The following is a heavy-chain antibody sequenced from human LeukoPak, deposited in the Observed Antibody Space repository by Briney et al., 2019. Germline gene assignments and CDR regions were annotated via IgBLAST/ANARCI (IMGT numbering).Heavy chain of an antibody. D-gene: IGHD2-8*01. CDR2: INSDGYSI. Sequence: GGSLRLSCAASGFTFSGYWMHWVRQAPGKGLVWVSRINSDGYSITYADSVKGRFTISRDNAKNTLYLQMNSLRAEDTAVYYCAKGAVLMVYAINFDYWGQGTLVTVSS. J-gene: IGHJ4*02. CDR3: AKGAVLMVYAINFDY. CDR1: GFTFSGYW. V-gene: IGHV3-74*03.